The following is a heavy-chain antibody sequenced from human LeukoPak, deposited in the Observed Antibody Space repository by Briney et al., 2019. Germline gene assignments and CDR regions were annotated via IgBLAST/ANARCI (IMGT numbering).Heavy chain of an antibody. CDR3: ARGPETPYYYYYMDV. D-gene: IGHD1-14*01. Sequence: SETLSLTCAVSGYSIGSGYYWGWIRPPPGKGLEWIGSIYHSGSTYYNPSLKSRVTISVDTSKNQFSLKLSSVTAADTAVYYCARGPETPYYYYYMDVWGKGTTVTVSS. V-gene: IGHV4-38-2*01. CDR2: IYHSGST. CDR1: GYSIGSGYY. J-gene: IGHJ6*03.